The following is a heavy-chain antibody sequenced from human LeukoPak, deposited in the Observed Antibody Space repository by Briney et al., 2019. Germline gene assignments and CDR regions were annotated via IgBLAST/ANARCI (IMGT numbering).Heavy chain of an antibody. CDR2: IYYSGST. CDR3: ARDFETNLDY. J-gene: IGHJ4*02. CDR1: GGSISSDY. D-gene: IGHD5-24*01. V-gene: IGHV4-59*01. Sequence: SETLSLTCTVSGGSISSDYWSWIRQPPGKGLEWIGYIYYSGSTNYNPSLKSRVTISVDTSKNQFSLKLSSVTAADTAVYYCARDFETNLDYWGQGTLVTVSS.